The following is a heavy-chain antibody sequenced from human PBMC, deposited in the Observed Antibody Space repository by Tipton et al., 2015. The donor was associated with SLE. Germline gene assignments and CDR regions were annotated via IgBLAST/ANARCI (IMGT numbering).Heavy chain of an antibody. J-gene: IGHJ6*01. CDR1: GGSISSYY. CDR2: IYYSGST. D-gene: IGHD2-2*01. CDR3: ARDDRVVVVPAAMGFLYGMDV. V-gene: IGHV4-59*12. Sequence: LRLSCTVSGGSISSYYWSWIRQPPGKGLEWIGYIYYSGSTYYNPSLKSRVTISVDTSKNQLSLKLSSVTAADTAVYYCARDDRVVVVPAAMGFLYGMDVWGQGTTITVSP.